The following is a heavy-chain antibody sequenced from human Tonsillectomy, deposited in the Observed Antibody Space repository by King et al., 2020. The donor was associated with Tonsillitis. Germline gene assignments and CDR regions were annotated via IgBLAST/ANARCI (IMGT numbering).Heavy chain of an antibody. J-gene: IGHJ6*02. CDR1: GGSFSGYY. V-gene: IGHV4-34*01. Sequence: VQLPQWGAGLLKPSETLSLTCAVYGGSFSGYYWSWIRQPPGKGLEWIGEINHSGSTNYNPSLKSRVTISVDTSKNQFSLKLSSVTAADTAVYYCARGMYYGFWSGYYGQSYYYYGMDVWGQGTTVTVSS. D-gene: IGHD3-3*01. CDR2: INHSGST. CDR3: ARGMYYGFWSGYYGQSYYYYGMDV.